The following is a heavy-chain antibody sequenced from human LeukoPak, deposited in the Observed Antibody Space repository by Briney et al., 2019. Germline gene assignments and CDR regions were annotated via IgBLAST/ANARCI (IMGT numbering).Heavy chain of an antibody. CDR3: APKQQLGPYNWFDP. CDR2: ISSSGSTI. J-gene: IGHJ5*02. Sequence: GGSLRLSCAASGFTFSDYYMSWIRQAPGKGLEWVSYISSSGSTIYYADSVKGRFTISRDNAKNSLYLQMNSLRAEDTAVYYCAPKQQLGPYNWFDPWGQGTLVTVSS. V-gene: IGHV3-11*01. D-gene: IGHD6-13*01. CDR1: GFTFSDYY.